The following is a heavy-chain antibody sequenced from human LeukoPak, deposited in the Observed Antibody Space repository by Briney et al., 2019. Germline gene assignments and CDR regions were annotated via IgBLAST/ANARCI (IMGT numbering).Heavy chain of an antibody. V-gene: IGHV4-34*01. J-gene: IGHJ6*03. CDR1: GGSFSGYY. CDR3: ARRPSRNNPSQGSYYYMDV. CDR2: INHSGST. Sequence: PSETLSLTCAVYGGSFSGYYWSWIRQPPGKGLEWIGEINHSGSTNYNPSLKSRVTISVDSSKNQFSLKLSSVTAADTAVYYCARRPSRNNPSQGSYYYMDVWGKGTTVTVSS. D-gene: IGHD1/OR15-1a*01.